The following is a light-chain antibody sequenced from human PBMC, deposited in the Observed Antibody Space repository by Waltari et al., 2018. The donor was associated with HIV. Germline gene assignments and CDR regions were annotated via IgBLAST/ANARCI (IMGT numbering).Light chain of an antibody. Sequence: QSALTQPPSASGSPGPSVTISCTGTSSDVGGYNYVSWYQQHPGKAPKLMIYEVSKRPSGVPDRFSGWRSGNPASLAVSGLQAEDEADYYCSSYAGSKPLVFGGGSKLTVL. CDR2: EVS. CDR3: SSYAGSKPLV. J-gene: IGLJ2*01. V-gene: IGLV2-8*01. CDR1: SSDVGGYNY.